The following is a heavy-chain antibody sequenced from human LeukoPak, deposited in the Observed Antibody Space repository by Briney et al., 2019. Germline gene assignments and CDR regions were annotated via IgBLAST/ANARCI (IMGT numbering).Heavy chain of an antibody. V-gene: IGHV4-59*12. CDR1: GGSISSYY. CDR2: IYYSGST. J-gene: IGHJ5*02. D-gene: IGHD2-2*03. CDR3: ARAGYCSSTSCYFLPTANWFDP. Sequence: PSETLSLTCTVSGGSISSYYWSWIRQPPGKGLEWIGYIYYSGSTNYNPSLKSRVTISVDRSKNQFSLKLSSVTAADTAVYYCARAGYCSSTSCYFLPTANWFDPWGQGTLVTVSS.